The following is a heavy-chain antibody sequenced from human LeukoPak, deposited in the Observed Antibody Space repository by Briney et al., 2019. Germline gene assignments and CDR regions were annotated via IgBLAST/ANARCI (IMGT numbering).Heavy chain of an antibody. CDR2: INHSGST. CDR1: GGSFSGYY. CDR3: ARRRRHCSGGSCYSPNWFDP. V-gene: IGHV4-34*01. Sequence: SETLSLTCAVYGGSFSGYYWSWIRQPPGKGLEWIGEINHSGSTNYNPSLKSRVTISVATSKNQFSLKLSSVTAADTAVYYCARRRRHCSGGSCYSPNWFDPWGQGTLVTVSS. J-gene: IGHJ5*02. D-gene: IGHD2-15*01.